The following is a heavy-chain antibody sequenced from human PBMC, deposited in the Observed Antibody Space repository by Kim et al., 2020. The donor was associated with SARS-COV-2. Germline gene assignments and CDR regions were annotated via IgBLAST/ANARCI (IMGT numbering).Heavy chain of an antibody. D-gene: IGHD3-3*01. CDR2: ISSSSSTI. Sequence: GGSLRLSCAASGFTFSSYSMNWVRQAPGKGLEWVSYISSSSSTIYYADSVKGRFTISRDNAKNSLYLQMNSLRDEDTAVYYCARGGYYDFWSGYSPSPDAFDIWGQGTMVTGSS. CDR1: GFTFSSYS. J-gene: IGHJ3*02. V-gene: IGHV3-48*02. CDR3: ARGGYYDFWSGYSPSPDAFDI.